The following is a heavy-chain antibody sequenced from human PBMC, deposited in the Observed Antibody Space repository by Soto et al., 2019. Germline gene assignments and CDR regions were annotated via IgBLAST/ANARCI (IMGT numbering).Heavy chain of an antibody. Sequence: SVNVSSKASGGTFSSYAISWVRQAPGQGLEWMGGIIPIFGTANYAQKFQGRVTITADESTSTAYMELSSLRSEDTAVYYCARSLGYCSSTSCYDPYYYGMDVWGQGTTVTVSS. V-gene: IGHV1-69*13. J-gene: IGHJ6*02. CDR1: GGTFSSYA. CDR2: IIPIFGTA. D-gene: IGHD2-2*01. CDR3: ARSLGYCSSTSCYDPYYYGMDV.